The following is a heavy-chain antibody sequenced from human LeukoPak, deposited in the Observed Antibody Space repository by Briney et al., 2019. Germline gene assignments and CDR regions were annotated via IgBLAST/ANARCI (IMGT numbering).Heavy chain of an antibody. CDR3: ARLADTTS. Sequence: GESLKISCKGSGYTFIDNWIAWVRQMPGQGLEWMGIIYPGDSDTRYSPSFQGQVTISADKSTTTAFLQWSSLKASDTAMYFCARLADTTSWGQGTLVTVSS. CDR2: IYPGDSDT. CDR1: GYTFIDNW. J-gene: IGHJ5*02. V-gene: IGHV5-51*01. D-gene: IGHD1-26*01.